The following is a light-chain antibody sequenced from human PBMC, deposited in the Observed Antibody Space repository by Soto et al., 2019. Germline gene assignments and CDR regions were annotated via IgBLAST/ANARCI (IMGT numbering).Light chain of an antibody. Sequence: QSVLPQPSSVSGSPGQSITISCPGTSSDVGGYNYVSWYQQHPGKAPKLMIYDVSNRPSGVSNRFSGSKSGNTASLTISGLQAEDEADYYCSSYTSSSTLFGTGTQLTVL. V-gene: IGLV2-14*01. CDR3: SSYTSSSTL. CDR1: SSDVGGYNY. CDR2: DVS. J-gene: IGLJ1*01.